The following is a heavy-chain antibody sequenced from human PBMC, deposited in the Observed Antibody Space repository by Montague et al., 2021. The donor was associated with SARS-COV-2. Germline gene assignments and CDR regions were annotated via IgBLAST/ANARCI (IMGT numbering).Heavy chain of an antibody. V-gene: IGHV4-61*02. CDR2: ISTSGST. J-gene: IGHJ4*02. CDR3: TSGGSKFGSEFDY. Sequence: TLSLTCTVSGGSISTGRYFWSWIRQPAGKGLEWIGRISTSGSTRYSPSLKSRVTISVDTSKNQFSLKLDSMTAADTALYYCTSGGSKFGSEFDYWGQGTLVTVSS. D-gene: IGHD3-10*01. CDR1: GGSISTGRYF.